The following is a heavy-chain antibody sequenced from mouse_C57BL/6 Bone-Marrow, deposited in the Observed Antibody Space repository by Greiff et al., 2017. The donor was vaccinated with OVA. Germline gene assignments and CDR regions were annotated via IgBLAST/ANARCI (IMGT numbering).Heavy chain of an antibody. V-gene: IGHV1-50*01. CDR3: ARDDDWYFDV. D-gene: IGHD2-12*01. J-gene: IGHJ1*03. Sequence: VKLQQPGAELVKPGASVKLSCKASGYTFTSYWMPWVKQRPGQGLEWIGEIDPSDSYTNYNQKFKGKATLTVDTSSSTAYMQLSSLTSEDAAVYYCARDDDWYFDVWGTGTTVTVSS. CDR1: GYTFTSYW. CDR2: IDPSDSYT.